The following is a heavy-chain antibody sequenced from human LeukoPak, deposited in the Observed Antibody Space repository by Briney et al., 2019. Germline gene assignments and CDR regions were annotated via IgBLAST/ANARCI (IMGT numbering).Heavy chain of an antibody. CDR2: IYYSGDT. V-gene: IGHV4-39*07. J-gene: IGHJ4*02. D-gene: IGHD3-10*01. Sequence: SETLSLTCIVSGGSITGSYYWGWIRQTPGKGLEWIGTIYYSGDTYYNPSLKSRVTMSVDTSKNHFSLKLNSVTAADTAVYYCARVLDGAFAYGLTFDYGGQGTLVTVSS. CDR1: GGSITGSYY. CDR3: ARVLDGAFAYGLTFDY.